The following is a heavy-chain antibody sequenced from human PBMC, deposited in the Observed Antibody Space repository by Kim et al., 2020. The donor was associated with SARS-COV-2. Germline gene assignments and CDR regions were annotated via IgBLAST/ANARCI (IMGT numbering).Heavy chain of an antibody. V-gene: IGHV1-46*01. Sequence: PKFQGRVTMTRDTSTSTVYMVLSSLRSEDTAVYYCARGRDGYNARSAVDYWGQGTLVTVSS. CDR3: ARGRDGYNARSAVDY. D-gene: IGHD5-12*01. J-gene: IGHJ4*02.